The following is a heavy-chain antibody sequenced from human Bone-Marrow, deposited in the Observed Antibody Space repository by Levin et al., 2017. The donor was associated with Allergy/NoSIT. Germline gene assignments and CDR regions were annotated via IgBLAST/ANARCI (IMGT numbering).Heavy chain of an antibody. J-gene: IGHJ6*02. CDR2: ISGSGGST. D-gene: IGHD3-22*01. CDR3: AKGGYYDSSGYLYYYYGMDV. Sequence: GESLKISCAASGFTFSSYAMSWVRQAPGKGLEWVSAISGSGGSTYYADSVKGRFTISRDNSKNTLYLQMNSLRAEDTAVYYCAKGGYYDSSGYLYYYYGMDVWGQGTTVTVSS. CDR1: GFTFSSYA. V-gene: IGHV3-23*01.